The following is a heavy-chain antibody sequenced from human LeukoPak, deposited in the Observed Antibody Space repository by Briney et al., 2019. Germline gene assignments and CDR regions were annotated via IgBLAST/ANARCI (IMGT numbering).Heavy chain of an antibody. CDR3: ARDQYYYDSSGYLFDY. J-gene: IGHJ4*02. CDR1: GYSISSGYY. V-gene: IGHV4-38-2*02. Sequence: ETLSLTCTVSGYSISSGYYWGWIRQPPGKGLEWIGSIYHSGSTYYNPSLKSRVTISVDTSKNQFSLKLSSVTAADTAVYYCARDQYYYDSSGYLFDYWGQGTLVTVSS. CDR2: IYHSGST. D-gene: IGHD3-22*01.